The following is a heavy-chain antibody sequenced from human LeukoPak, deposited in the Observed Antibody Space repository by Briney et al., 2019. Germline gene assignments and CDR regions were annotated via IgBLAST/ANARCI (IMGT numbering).Heavy chain of an antibody. CDR2: INPSGGST. CDR1: GYTFTSYY. CDR3: ARDKGVTYDFWSGYYWFDP. D-gene: IGHD3-3*01. V-gene: IGHV1-46*01. Sequence: GASVKVSCKASGYTFTSYYMHWVRQAPGQGLEWMGIINPSGGSTSYAQKFQGRVTMTRDMSTSTVYMELSSLRSEDTAVYYCARDKGVTYDFWSGYYWFDPWGQGTLVTVSS. J-gene: IGHJ5*02.